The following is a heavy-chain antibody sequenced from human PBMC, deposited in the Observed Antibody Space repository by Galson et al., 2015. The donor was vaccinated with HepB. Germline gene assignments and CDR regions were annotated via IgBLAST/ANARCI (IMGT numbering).Heavy chain of an antibody. Sequence: PALVKPTQTLTLTCTFSGFSLSTSGVGVGWIRQPPGKALEWLALIYWDDDKRYSPSLKSRLTITKDTSKNQVVLTMTNMDPVDTATYYCAHRGSDTMVQAFDYWGQGTLVTVSS. CDR2: IYWDDDK. CDR3: AHRGSDTMVQAFDY. D-gene: IGHD3-10*01. J-gene: IGHJ4*02. V-gene: IGHV2-5*02. CDR1: GFSLSTSGVG.